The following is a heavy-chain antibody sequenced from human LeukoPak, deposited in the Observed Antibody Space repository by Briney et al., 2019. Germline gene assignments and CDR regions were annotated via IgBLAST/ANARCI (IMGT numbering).Heavy chain of an antibody. CDR1: GFTFSSYA. D-gene: IGHD3-22*01. CDR2: ISGSGGST. CDR3: AKANTNIHYYDSSGDGAFDI. J-gene: IGHJ3*02. Sequence: GGSLRLSCAASGFTFSSYAMSWVRQAPGKGLEWVSAISGSGGSTYYADSVKGRFTISRDNSKNTLYLQMNSLRAEDTAVYYCAKANTNIHYYDSSGDGAFDIWGQGTMVTVSS. V-gene: IGHV3-23*01.